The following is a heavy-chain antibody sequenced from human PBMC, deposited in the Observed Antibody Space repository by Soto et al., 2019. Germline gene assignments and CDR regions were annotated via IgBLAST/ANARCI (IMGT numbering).Heavy chain of an antibody. J-gene: IGHJ4*02. Sequence: QVQLVESGGGVVQPGRSLRLSCAASGFTFSSYGMHWVRQAPGKGLEWVAVISYDGSNKYYADYVKGRFTISRDNSKNTLYLQMNSLRAEDTAVYYCAKETDYYGSGSYYNLDYWGQGTLVTVSS. CDR3: AKETDYYGSGSYYNLDY. D-gene: IGHD3-10*01. CDR2: ISYDGSNK. CDR1: GFTFSSYG. V-gene: IGHV3-30*18.